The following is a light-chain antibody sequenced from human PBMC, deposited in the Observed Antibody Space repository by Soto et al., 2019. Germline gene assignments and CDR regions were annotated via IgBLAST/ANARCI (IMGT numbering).Light chain of an antibody. J-gene: IGKJ4*01. Sequence: DIPMTQSPSSLSASVGDRVTITCRASHDIGHYLAWYQQKPGKTPDLLIYFGSALQSGVPSRFSGSGSGTDFTLTISRLLPEDVTTYYCQKYDGVPHTFGGGTRVAIK. CDR2: FGS. CDR1: HDIGHY. CDR3: QKYDGVPHT. V-gene: IGKV1-27*01.